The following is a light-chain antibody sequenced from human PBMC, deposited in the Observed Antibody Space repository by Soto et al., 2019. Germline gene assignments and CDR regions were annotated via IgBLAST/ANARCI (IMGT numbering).Light chain of an antibody. V-gene: IGKV1-8*01. J-gene: IGKJ4*01. CDR3: QQYYSYPV. Sequence: IQMTQSPSTLSASTGDRVTITCRASQGISSYLAWYQQKPGKAPKLLIYAASTLQSGVPSRFSGSGSGTDFTLTISCLQSEDFATYYCQQYYSYPVFGGGTKWIS. CDR1: QGISSY. CDR2: AAS.